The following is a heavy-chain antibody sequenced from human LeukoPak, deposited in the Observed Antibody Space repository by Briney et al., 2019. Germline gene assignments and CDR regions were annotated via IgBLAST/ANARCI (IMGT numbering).Heavy chain of an antibody. CDR2: INPNSGGT. CDR3: ARDQRSHRGNWFDP. CDR1: GYTFTGYY. Sequence: ASVKVSCKASGYTFTGYYMHWVRQAPGQGLEWMGWINPNSGGTNYAQKFQGRVTMTRDTSISTAYMELNRLRSDDTAVYYCARDQRSHRGNWFDPWGQGTLVTVSS. D-gene: IGHD1-14*01. V-gene: IGHV1-2*02. J-gene: IGHJ5*02.